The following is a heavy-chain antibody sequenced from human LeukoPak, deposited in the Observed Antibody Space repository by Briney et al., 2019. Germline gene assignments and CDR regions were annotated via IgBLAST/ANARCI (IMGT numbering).Heavy chain of an antibody. CDR1: GFTFSTSA. CDR3: ATANPTPRGINFDY. CDR2: INGGDYST. D-gene: IGHD3-10*01. J-gene: IGHJ4*02. V-gene: IGHV3-23*01. Sequence: GGSLRLSCAASGFTFSTSAMSWVRQAPGKGLQWLSSINGGDYSTYYADSVKGRFTISRDSSKNILYLQMNSLRTDDTAIHYCATANPTPRGINFDYWGQGTLVTVSS.